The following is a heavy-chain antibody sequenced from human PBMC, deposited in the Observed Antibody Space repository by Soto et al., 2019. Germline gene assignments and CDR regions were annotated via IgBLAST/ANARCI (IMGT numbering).Heavy chain of an antibody. J-gene: IGHJ4*02. D-gene: IGHD5-18*01. CDR2: IYYSGST. Sequence: SETLSLTCTVSGGSISSYYWSWIRQPPGKGLEWIGYIYYSGSTNYNPSLKSRVTISVDTSKNQFSLKLSSVTAADTAVYYCAREGDSYGPTHFDYWGQGTLVTVSS. CDR1: GGSISSYY. V-gene: IGHV4-59*01. CDR3: AREGDSYGPTHFDY.